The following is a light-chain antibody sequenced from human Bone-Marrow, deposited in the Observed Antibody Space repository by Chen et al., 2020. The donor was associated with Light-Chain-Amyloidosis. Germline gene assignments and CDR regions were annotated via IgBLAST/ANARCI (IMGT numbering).Light chain of an antibody. CDR3: QQYYSYPYT. CDR2: DAS. CDR1: QNINRW. Sequence: DIQMTQSPSTLSASVGDSVNITCRAGQNINRWMALYQQKPGKTPNLLIYDASTLEGGVPSRFSGSDSGTEFTLTISDLQPDDFASYYCQQYYSYPYTFGPGTKLAIK. V-gene: IGKV1-5*01. J-gene: IGKJ2*01.